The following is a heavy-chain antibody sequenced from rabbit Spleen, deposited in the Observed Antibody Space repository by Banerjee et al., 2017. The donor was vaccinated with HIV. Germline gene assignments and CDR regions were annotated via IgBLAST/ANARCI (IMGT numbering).Heavy chain of an antibody. CDR2: IYAGSSGST. D-gene: IGHD6-1*01. CDR3: ARRGTGYADGIDL. CDR1: GFSFSSSYW. V-gene: IGHV1S40*01. Sequence: QALEESGGDLVKPGASLTLTCTASGFSFSSSYWICWVRQAPGKGLEWIACIYAGSSGSTYYASWAKGRFTISKTSSTTVTLRMTSLTAADTATYFCARRGTGYADGIDLWGPGTLVTVS. J-gene: IGHJ4*01.